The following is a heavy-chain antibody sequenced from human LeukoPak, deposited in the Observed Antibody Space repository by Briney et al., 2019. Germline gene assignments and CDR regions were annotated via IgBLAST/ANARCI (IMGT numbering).Heavy chain of an antibody. J-gene: IGHJ6*03. D-gene: IGHD2-2*01. CDR2: INPSAGTT. Sequence: ASVKVSCKASGNTFTGYYMHWVRQAPGQGLEWMGIINPSAGTTSYAQKFQNRVTMTRDTSTSTVYMELSSLTSGDTAVFYCARSKRYCSGTTCSYYKMDVWGKGTTVTVSS. CDR3: ARSKRYCSGTTCSYYKMDV. V-gene: IGHV1-46*01. CDR1: GNTFTGYY.